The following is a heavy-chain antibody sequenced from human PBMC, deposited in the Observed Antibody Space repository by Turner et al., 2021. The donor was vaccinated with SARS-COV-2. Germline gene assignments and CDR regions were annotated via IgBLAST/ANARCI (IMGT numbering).Heavy chain of an antibody. CDR3: ARPSGINGITEWFDP. V-gene: IGHV1-69*01. CDR2: IIPIFGTA. Sequence: QVQLVQSGAEVKKPGSSVKLSCKASGGTFSSYAISWVRQAPGQRLEWMGGIIPIFGTANYAQKFQGRVTITADESTSTAYMELSSLRSEDTAVYYCARPSGINGITEWFDPWGQGTLVTVSS. J-gene: IGHJ5*02. CDR1: GGTFSSYA. D-gene: IGHD1-20*01.